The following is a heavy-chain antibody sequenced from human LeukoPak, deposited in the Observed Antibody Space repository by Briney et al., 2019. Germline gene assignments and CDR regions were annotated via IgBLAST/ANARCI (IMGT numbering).Heavy chain of an antibody. V-gene: IGHV4-61*08. CDR2: MYYNGTV. J-gene: IGHJ4*02. D-gene: IGHD3-22*01. CDR3: ARAGSSAYLIDY. Sequence: PSETLSLTCTVSGGSVSSGDYYWSWIRQPPGKGLEWIGYMYYNGTVNYNPSLKSRVTISVDTSKNQFSLKLTSVTAADTAVYYCARAGSSAYLIDYWGQGTLVTVSS. CDR1: GGSVSSGDYY.